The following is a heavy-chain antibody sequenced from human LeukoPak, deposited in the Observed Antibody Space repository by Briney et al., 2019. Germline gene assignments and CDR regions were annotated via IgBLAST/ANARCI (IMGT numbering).Heavy chain of an antibody. V-gene: IGHV3-23*01. D-gene: IGHD4-23*01. CDR3: AKGYGGNSGWSDP. CDR1: GFTFSNYW. Sequence: GGSLRLSCAASGFTFSNYWMSWVRQAPGKGLEWVSAISGSGGSTYYADSVKGRFTISRDNSKNTLYLQMNSLRAEDTAVYYCAKGYGGNSGWSDPWGQGTLVTVSS. CDR2: ISGSGGST. J-gene: IGHJ5*02.